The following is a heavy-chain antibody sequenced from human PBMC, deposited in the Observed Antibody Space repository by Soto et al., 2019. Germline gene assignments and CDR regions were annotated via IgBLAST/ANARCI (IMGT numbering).Heavy chain of an antibody. V-gene: IGHV1-8*01. CDR3: ARGRNYDFWSGYYGFDY. CDR2: MNPNSGNT. D-gene: IGHD3-3*01. J-gene: IGHJ4*02. CDR1: GYTFTSYD. Sequence: QVQLVQSGAEVKKPGASVKVSCKASGYTFTSYDINWVRQATGQGLEWMGWMNPNSGNTGYAQKLQGRVTMTRNTSISTAYMELSSLRSEDTAVYYCARGRNYDFWSGYYGFDYWGQGTLVTVSS.